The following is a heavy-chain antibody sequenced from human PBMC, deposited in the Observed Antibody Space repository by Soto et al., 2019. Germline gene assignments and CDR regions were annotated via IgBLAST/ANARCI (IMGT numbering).Heavy chain of an antibody. D-gene: IGHD6-19*01. Sequence: GGSLRLSCAASGFTFSSYAMSWVRQAPGKGLEWVSAINSGDMTYYADSVKGRFTISRDNSENTLYLQMNSLTAEDTAVYYCAQGSPISVAGTTWGQGTLVTVSS. J-gene: IGHJ5*02. CDR3: AQGSPISVAGTT. V-gene: IGHV3-23*01. CDR2: INSGDMT. CDR1: GFTFSSYA.